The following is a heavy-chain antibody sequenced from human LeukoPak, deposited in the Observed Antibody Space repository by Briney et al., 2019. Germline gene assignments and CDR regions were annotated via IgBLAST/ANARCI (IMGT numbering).Heavy chain of an antibody. D-gene: IGHD5-24*01. CDR3: ARDRWRWLQRDY. Sequence: GGSLRLSCAASGFIFSDYYMSWIRQAPGKGLEWVSYISSSSYTNYADSVKGRFTISRDNAKNSLYLQMNSLRAEDTAVYYCARDRWRWLQRDYWGQGTLVTVSS. V-gene: IGHV3-11*05. J-gene: IGHJ4*02. CDR1: GFIFSDYY. CDR2: ISSSSYT.